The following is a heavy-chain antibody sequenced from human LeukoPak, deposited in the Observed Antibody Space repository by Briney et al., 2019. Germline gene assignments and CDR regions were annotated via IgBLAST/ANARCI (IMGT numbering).Heavy chain of an antibody. CDR3: ARGTYSFDY. CDR2: MAQDGSQT. J-gene: IGHJ4*02. V-gene: IGHV3-7*01. CDR1: GFTFSNFW. Sequence: GGSLRLSRAASGFTFSNFWMTWVRQAPGKGLEWVANMAQDGSQTYYVDSVKGRFTISRDNAKNSLHLHMNSLRAEDTAVYYCARGTYSFDYWGQGILVTVSS.